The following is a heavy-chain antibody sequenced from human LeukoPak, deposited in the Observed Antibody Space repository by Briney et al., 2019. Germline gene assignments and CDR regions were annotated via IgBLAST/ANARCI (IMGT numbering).Heavy chain of an antibody. D-gene: IGHD3-10*01. V-gene: IGHV4-30-4*08. J-gene: IGHJ4*02. CDR1: GGSISSGDYY. CDR3: ARGRLLWFGEGYYFDY. Sequence: TLSLTCTVSGGSISSGDYYWSWIRQPPGKGLEWIGYIYYSGSTNYNPSLKSRVTISVDTSKNQFSLKLSSVTAADTAVYYCARGRLLWFGEGYYFDYWGQGTLVTVSS. CDR2: IYYSGST.